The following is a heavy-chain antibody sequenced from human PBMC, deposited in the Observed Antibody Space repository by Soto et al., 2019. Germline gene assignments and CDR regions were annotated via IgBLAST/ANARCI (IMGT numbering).Heavy chain of an antibody. J-gene: IGHJ6*03. V-gene: IGHV4-34*01. CDR2: INHSGST. CDR1: VGSFSGYY. D-gene: IGHD2-15*01. CDR3: AREWYGYCSGGSCYRGEYYYYYYMDV. Sequence: PSETLSLTCAVYVGSFSGYYWSWIRQPLGKGLEWIGEINHSGSTNYNPSLKSRVTISVDTSKNQFSLKLSSVTAADTAVYYCAREWYGYCSGGSCYRGEYYYYYYMDVWGKGTTVTVSS.